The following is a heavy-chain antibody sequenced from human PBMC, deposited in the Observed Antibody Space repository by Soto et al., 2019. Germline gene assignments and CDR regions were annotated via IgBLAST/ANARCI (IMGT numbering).Heavy chain of an antibody. CDR3: ATLPFPDYIWGSYRGDAFDI. CDR1: GYTLTELS. V-gene: IGHV1-24*01. Sequence: GASVKVSCKVSGYTLTELSMHWVRQAPGKGLEWMGGFDPEDGETIYAQKFQGRVTMTEDTSTDTAYMELSSLRSEDTAVYYCATLPFPDYIWGSYRGDAFDIWGQGTMVTVSS. J-gene: IGHJ3*02. CDR2: FDPEDGET. D-gene: IGHD3-16*02.